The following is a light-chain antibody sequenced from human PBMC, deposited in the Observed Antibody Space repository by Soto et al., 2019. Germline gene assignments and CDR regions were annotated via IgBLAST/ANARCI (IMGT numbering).Light chain of an antibody. CDR1: QRVSSSY. J-gene: IGKJ1*01. CDR2: GAS. CDR3: QQYGSLWT. Sequence: EIVLTQSPGTLSLSPGERATLSCRASQRVSSSYLAWYQQKPGQAPRLLIYGASSRATGIPDRFSGSGSGTDFTLTISRLEPEDFAMDYCQQYGSLWTFGQGTKVEIK. V-gene: IGKV3-20*01.